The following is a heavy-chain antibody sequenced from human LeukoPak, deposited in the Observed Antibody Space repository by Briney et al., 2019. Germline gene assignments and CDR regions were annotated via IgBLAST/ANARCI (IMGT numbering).Heavy chain of an antibody. D-gene: IGHD6-19*01. CDR1: GFTFSSYS. CDR3: ARDLKQWLVQGAFDI. Sequence: VGSLRLSCAASGFTFSSYSMNWVRQAPGKGLEWVSYISSSSSTIYYADSVKGRFTISRDNAKNSLYLQMNSLRAEDTAVYYCARDLKQWLVQGAFDIWGQGTMVTVSS. J-gene: IGHJ3*02. CDR2: ISSSSSTI. V-gene: IGHV3-48*01.